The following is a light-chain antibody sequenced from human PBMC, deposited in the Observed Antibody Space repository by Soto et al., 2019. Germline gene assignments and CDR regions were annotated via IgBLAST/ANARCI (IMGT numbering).Light chain of an antibody. V-gene: IGLV2-14*01. CDR2: YVS. CDR3: SSYTSSSTLVV. CDR1: SSDVGGYNY. Sequence: QSALTQPASVSGSPGQSITISCTGTSSDVGGYNYVSWYQQHPGKAPKLMIYYVSNRPSGVSNRFSGSKSGNTASLTISGLQAEDEADYYCSSYTSSSTLVVFGGGTKPAAL. J-gene: IGLJ2*01.